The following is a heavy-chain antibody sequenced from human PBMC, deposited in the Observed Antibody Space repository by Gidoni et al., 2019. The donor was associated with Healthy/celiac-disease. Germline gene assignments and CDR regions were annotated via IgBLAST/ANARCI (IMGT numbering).Heavy chain of an antibody. CDR2: ISGSGGST. V-gene: IGHV3-23*01. CDR3: AKDLHSGSYPYWYFDL. D-gene: IGHD1-26*01. CDR1: GFTFSSYA. Sequence: EVQLLESGGGLVQPGGSLRLSCAASGFTFSSYAMSWVRQAPGKGLEWVSAISGSGGSTYDADPVKGRFNISRDNSKNTLYLQMNSPRGEDTAVYYCAKDLHSGSYPYWYFDLWGRGTLVTVSS. J-gene: IGHJ2*01.